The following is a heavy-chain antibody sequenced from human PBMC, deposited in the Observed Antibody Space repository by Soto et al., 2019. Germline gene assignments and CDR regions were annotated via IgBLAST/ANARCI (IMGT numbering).Heavy chain of an antibody. V-gene: IGHV4-34*01. CDR2: INDRGST. CDR1: DGALSGYH. J-gene: IGHJ4*02. Sequence: SETLSLTCVVYDGALSGYHYSWIRQSPGKGLEWIGEINDRGSTNNNPSLNSRVTISLDRPKRQFSLKLSSVTAADTAVYYCARRYGSCFDYWGQGTLVTVSS. CDR3: ARRYGSCFDY. D-gene: IGHD5-18*01.